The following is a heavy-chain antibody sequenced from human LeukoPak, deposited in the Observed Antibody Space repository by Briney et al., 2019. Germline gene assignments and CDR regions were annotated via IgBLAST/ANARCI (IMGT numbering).Heavy chain of an antibody. CDR1: GFTFSSYS. CDR2: ISSSSSYI. Sequence: GGSLRLSCAASGFTFSSYSMNWVRQAPGKGLEWASSISSSSSYIYYADSVKGRFTISRDNAKNSLYLQMNSLRAEDTAVYYCARMGAGDNSDYWGQGTLVTVPS. J-gene: IGHJ4*02. CDR3: ARMGAGDNSDY. D-gene: IGHD1-26*01. V-gene: IGHV3-21*01.